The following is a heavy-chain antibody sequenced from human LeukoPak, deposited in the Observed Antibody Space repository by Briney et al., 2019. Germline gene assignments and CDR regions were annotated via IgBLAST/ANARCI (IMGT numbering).Heavy chain of an antibody. CDR3: ARVKADTSGWDY. V-gene: IGHV3-21*01. D-gene: IGHD6-19*01. J-gene: IGHJ4*02. CDR1: GFTFSSYS. Sequence: KTGGSLRLSCAASGFTFSSYSMNWVRQAPGKGLEWVSSISSSSSYIYYADSVKGRFTISRDNAKNSLYLQMNSLRAEDTAVYYCARVKADTSGWDYWGQGTLVTVSS. CDR2: ISSSSSYI.